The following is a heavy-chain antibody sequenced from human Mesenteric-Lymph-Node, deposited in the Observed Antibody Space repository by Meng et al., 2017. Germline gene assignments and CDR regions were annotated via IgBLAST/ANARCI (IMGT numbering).Heavy chain of an antibody. CDR1: GGSFSCYY. J-gene: IGHJ4*02. V-gene: IGHV4-34*01. CDR2: INHSGST. Sequence: VQLQQLAAGLLKPSGDLSPTCAVYGGSFSCYYWSWLRQPQGKGQEWVGEINHSGSTNYNPSLKSRVTISADTSKYQFSLKLSSVTAADTAVYYCASFPPPGKQWLVTDYWGQGTLVTVSS. D-gene: IGHD6-19*01. CDR3: ASFPPPGKQWLVTDY.